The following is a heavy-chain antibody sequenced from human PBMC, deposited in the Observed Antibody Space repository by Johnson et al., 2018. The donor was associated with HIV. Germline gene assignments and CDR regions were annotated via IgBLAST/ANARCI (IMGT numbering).Heavy chain of an antibody. CDR3: AKDVGNFWPDAFDI. CDR2: ISYDGSNK. V-gene: IGHV3-30*04. J-gene: IGHJ3*02. CDR1: GFTFSSYA. Sequence: QVQLVESGGGVVQPGTSLRLSCAASGFTFSSYAMHWVLQAPGKGLELVAVISYDGSNKYYTDSVKGRFTISRDNSKNTLYLQMSSLRAEDTAVYYCAKDVGNFWPDAFDIWGQGTMVTVSS. D-gene: IGHD2-15*01.